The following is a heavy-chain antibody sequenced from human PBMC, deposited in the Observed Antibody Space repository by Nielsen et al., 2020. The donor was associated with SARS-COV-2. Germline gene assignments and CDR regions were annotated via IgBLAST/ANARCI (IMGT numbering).Heavy chain of an antibody. CDR2: ISGSGGST. Sequence: GESLKISCAASGFTVSSNYMSWVRQAPGKGLEWVSAISGSGGSTYYADSVKGRFTISRDNSKNTLYLQMNSLRAEDTAVYYCAKDPPLYYYDSSGPRYFQHWGQGTLVTVSS. V-gene: IGHV3-23*01. CDR1: GFTVSSNY. CDR3: AKDPPLYYYDSSGPRYFQH. D-gene: IGHD3-22*01. J-gene: IGHJ1*01.